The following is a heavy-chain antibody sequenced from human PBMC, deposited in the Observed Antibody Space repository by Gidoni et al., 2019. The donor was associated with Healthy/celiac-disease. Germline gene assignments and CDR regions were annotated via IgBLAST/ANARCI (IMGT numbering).Heavy chain of an antibody. CDR3: ARDIGGWQLVHWFDP. J-gene: IGHJ5*02. Sequence: EVQLVESGGGLVQPGGSLRLSGAASGFTFSSYWMHWVRQAPGKGLVWVSRINSDGSSTSYADSVKGRFTISRDNAKNTLYLQMNSLRAEDTAVYYCARDIGGWQLVHWFDPWGQGTLATVSS. V-gene: IGHV3-74*01. D-gene: IGHD6-6*01. CDR2: INSDGSST. CDR1: GFTFSSYW.